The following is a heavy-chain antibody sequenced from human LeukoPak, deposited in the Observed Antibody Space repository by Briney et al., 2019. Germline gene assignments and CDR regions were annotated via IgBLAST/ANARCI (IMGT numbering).Heavy chain of an antibody. J-gene: IGHJ6*02. CDR3: ARVNIAVAGLFYGMDV. CDR2: ISYDGSNK. V-gene: IGHV3-30-3*01. D-gene: IGHD6-19*01. CDR1: GFTFSTYA. Sequence: GGSLRLSCAASGFTFSTYAMHWVRQAPGKGLEWVAVISYDGSNKYYADSVKGRFTISRDNSKNTLYLQMNSLRAEDTAVYYCARVNIAVAGLFYGMDVWGQGTTVIVSS.